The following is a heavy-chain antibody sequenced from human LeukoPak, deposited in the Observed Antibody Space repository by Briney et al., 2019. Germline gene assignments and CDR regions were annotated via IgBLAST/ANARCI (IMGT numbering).Heavy chain of an antibody. CDR3: AKGDDYFFDY. V-gene: IGHV3-30*18. Sequence: PGRSLRLSRAASGFTFSSYGMHWVRQAPGKGLEWVAVISYDGSNKYYADSVKGRFTISRDNSKNTLYLQMNSLRAEDTAVYYCAKGDDYFFDYWGQGTLVTVSS. CDR2: ISYDGSNK. J-gene: IGHJ4*02. CDR1: GFTFSSYG. D-gene: IGHD2-21*02.